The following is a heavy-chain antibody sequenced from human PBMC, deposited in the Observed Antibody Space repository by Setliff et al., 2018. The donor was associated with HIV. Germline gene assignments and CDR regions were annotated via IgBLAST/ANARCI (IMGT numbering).Heavy chain of an antibody. J-gene: IGHJ4*02. CDR1: GGSISSGCYY. CDR2: IYYSGST. CDR3: ARGERIYYYGSGSFDY. Sequence: SETLSLTCTVPGGSISSGCYYWSWIRQHPGKGLEWIGYIYYSGSTYYNPSLKSRVTISVDTSKNQFSLKLSSVTAADTAVYYCARGERIYYYGSGSFDYWGQGTLVTVSS. V-gene: IGHV4-31*02. D-gene: IGHD3-10*01.